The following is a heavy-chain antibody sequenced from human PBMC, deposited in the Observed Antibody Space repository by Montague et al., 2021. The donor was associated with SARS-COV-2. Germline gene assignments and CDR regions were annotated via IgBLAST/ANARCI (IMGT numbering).Heavy chain of an antibody. CDR2: KKNISEQ. D-gene: IGHD6-19*01. V-gene: IGHV3-7*01. CDR3: ARGSTGWYAIFGHYGMDV. Sequence: KKNISEQSYVDSLKGRFTISRDNAKNSLYLQMNSLRAEDTAVYYCARGSTGWYAIFGHYGMDVWGKGNKV. J-gene: IGHJ6*04.